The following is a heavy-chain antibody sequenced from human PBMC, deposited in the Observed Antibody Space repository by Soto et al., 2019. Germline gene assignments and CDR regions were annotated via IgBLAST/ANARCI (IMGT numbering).Heavy chain of an antibody. J-gene: IGHJ6*03. V-gene: IGHV4-30-2*01. CDR1: GDSISSRGYT. CDR2: IYPSGAA. D-gene: IGHD3-10*01. CDR3: ARAVFSSILYIDF. Sequence: QLQLQESGSGLVKPLQTLSLTCGLSGDSISSRGYTWTWIRQPPGKGLEWIGYIYPSGAAYYNPSLKSRVTISLEPSKNRFSLNVKSATAADTAVYYCARAVFSSILYIDFWGQGTTVTVSS.